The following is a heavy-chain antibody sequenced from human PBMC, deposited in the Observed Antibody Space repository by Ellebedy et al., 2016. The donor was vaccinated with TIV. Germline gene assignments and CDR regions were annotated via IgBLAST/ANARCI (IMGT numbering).Heavy chain of an antibody. V-gene: IGHV1-8*01. CDR3: SEGLGVVPDS. CDR2: IEPDTGNT. D-gene: IGHD2-21*01. J-gene: IGHJ4*02. CDR1: GYSFTGYD. Sequence: AASVKVSCKASGYSFTGYDVNWVRRATGQGLEWMGWIEPDTGNTAYAQKFRGRVTMTKNTPISTAYMELRSLTSEDPAVYYCSEGLGVVPDSWGQGTRVTVSS.